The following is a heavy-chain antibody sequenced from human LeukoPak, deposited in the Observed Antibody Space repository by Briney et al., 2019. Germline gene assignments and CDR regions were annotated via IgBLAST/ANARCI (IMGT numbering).Heavy chain of an antibody. Sequence: ASVKVSCTVSGYTLTELSMHWVRQAPGKGLEWMGGFDPEDGETIYAQKFQGRVTMTEDTSTDTAYMELSSLRSEDTAVYYCATDHGIAAAGPGPHWYFDLWGRGTLVTVSS. D-gene: IGHD6-13*01. J-gene: IGHJ2*01. CDR1: GYTLTELS. CDR2: FDPEDGET. CDR3: ATDHGIAAAGPGPHWYFDL. V-gene: IGHV1-24*01.